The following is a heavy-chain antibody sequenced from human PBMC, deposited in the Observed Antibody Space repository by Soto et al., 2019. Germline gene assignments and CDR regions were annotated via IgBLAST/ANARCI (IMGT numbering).Heavy chain of an antibody. D-gene: IGHD6-13*01. CDR1: GGTFGSYA. CDR3: ARDLLAAAGPGWFDP. V-gene: IGHV1-69*13. Sequence: SSVKVSCKASGGTFGSYAISWVRQAPGQGLEWMGGIIPIFGTANYAQKFQGRVTITADESTSTAYMELSSLRSEDTAVYYCARDLLAAAGPGWFDPWGQGTLVTVSS. J-gene: IGHJ5*02. CDR2: IIPIFGTA.